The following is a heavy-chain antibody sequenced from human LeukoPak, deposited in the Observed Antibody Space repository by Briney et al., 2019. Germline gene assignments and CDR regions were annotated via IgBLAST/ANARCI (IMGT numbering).Heavy chain of an antibody. J-gene: IGHJ3*02. D-gene: IGHD4-17*01. CDR1: GASITSGTYY. CDR2: IYHSGTT. CDR3: ARWTTTATMGAFDI. Sequence: PSETLSLTCSVSGASITSGTYYWGWLRQPPGKGLEWIGTIYHSGTTYYNPSHKSRVTISVDTSRNHFSLKVISVTAADTAMFFCARWTTTATMGAFDIWGQGTMVTVSS. V-gene: IGHV4-39*07.